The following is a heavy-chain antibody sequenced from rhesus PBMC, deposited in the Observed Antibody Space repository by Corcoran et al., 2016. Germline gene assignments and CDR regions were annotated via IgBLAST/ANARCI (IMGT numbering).Heavy chain of an antibody. V-gene: IGHV3-14*01. CDR1: GITFRTYW. CDR2: INSESTTI. Sequence: EVHLVESGGGLAEPGGSLSLSCAASGITFRTYWRHWIRRAPGKGLEWISGINSESTTIYYADSVKDRFTISRENAENTVYLQMNSLRPEDTAVYYCVKEDDAFDFWGQGLRVTVSS. CDR3: VKEDDAFDF. J-gene: IGHJ3*01.